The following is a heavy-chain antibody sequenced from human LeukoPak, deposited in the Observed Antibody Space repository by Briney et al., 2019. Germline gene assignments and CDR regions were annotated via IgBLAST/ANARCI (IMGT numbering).Heavy chain of an antibody. J-gene: IGHJ3*01. CDR1: DFTFSTYW. Sequence: GGSLRLSCTASDFTFSTYWVHWVRQAPGKGLIWVARIPPEASRTTYADSVKGRFTISRDNAENTVYLQMNSLRVDDTAIYFCAGEFSGAREVWGQGTMVTVSS. V-gene: IGHV3-74*01. CDR3: AGEFSGAREV. D-gene: IGHD3-10*01. CDR2: IPPEASRT.